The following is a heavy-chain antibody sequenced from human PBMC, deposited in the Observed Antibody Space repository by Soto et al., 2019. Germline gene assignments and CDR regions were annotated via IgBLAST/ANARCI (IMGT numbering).Heavy chain of an antibody. CDR2: IGTAGDT. CDR3: ARGARYSGSKSYDY. V-gene: IGHV3-13*01. CDR1: GFTFSSYD. Sequence: PGGSLRLSCAASGFTFSSYDMHWVRQATGKGLEWVSAIGTAGDTYYPGSVKGRFTISRENAKNSLYLQMNSLRAGDTAVYYCARGARYSGSKSYDYWGQGTLVTVSS. J-gene: IGHJ4*02. D-gene: IGHD5-12*01.